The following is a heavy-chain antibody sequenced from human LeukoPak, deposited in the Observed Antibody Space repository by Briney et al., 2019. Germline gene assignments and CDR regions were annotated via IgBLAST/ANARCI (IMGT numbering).Heavy chain of an antibody. CDR2: INSGGSDS. J-gene: IGHJ4*02. D-gene: IGHD1-14*01. CDR3: ARGHSTGCFDY. V-gene: IGHV3-74*01. CDR1: GFAFSSYW. Sequence: GSLRLSCAASGFAFSSYWIHWVRQAPGKGLVWVSRINSGGSDSIYADSVKGRFTISRDNARNTVYLQMNSLRAEDTAIYYCARGHSTGCFDYWGQGTLVTVSS.